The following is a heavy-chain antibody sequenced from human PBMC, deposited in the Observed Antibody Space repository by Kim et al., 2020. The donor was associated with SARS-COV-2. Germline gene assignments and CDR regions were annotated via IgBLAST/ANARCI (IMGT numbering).Heavy chain of an antibody. J-gene: IGHJ4*02. CDR2: STI. V-gene: IGHV3-48*04. D-gene: IGHD3-10*01. CDR3: AGLTMVLNY. Sequence: STIYYADSVKGRFTISRDNAKNSLYLQMNSLRAEDTAVYYCAGLTMVLNYWGQGTLVTVSS.